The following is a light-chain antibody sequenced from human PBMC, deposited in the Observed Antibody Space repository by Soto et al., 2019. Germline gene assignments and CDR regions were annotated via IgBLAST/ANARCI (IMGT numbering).Light chain of an antibody. CDR2: GAS. J-gene: IGKJ3*01. CDR1: QAISNY. Sequence: DIQMTQSPSSVSVSVGDTVTITCRASQAISNYLAWYQQKPGKAPKLLIYGASSLHSGVPSRFSGSGSGTHFTLTISSLQPEDFATYFCQQADSFPFTFGPGTKVHIK. V-gene: IGKV1-12*01. CDR3: QQADSFPFT.